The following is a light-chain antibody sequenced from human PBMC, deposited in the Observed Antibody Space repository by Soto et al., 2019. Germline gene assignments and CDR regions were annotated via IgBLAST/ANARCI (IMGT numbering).Light chain of an antibody. CDR1: QSVDSY. CDR2: GAS. V-gene: IGKV3-11*01. Sequence: PGERATLSGRASQSVDSYLVWYQQKPGQAPRLLIFGASNRATGIPARFSGSGSGTDFTLTINSLEPEDVAVYYCQQRSSWPITFGQGTRLEIK. CDR3: QQRSSWPIT. J-gene: IGKJ5*01.